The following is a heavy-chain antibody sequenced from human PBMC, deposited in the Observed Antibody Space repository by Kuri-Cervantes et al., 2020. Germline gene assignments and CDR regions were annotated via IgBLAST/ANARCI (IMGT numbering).Heavy chain of an antibody. J-gene: IGHJ6*02. Sequence: GESLKISCAASGFTFSSYSMNWVRQAPGKGLEWVSYISSSSSTIYYADSVKGRFTISRDNAKNSLYLQMNSLRAEDTAVYYCARAIEFSSWYSRDYYYYGMDVWGQGTTVTVSS. D-gene: IGHD6-13*01. V-gene: IGHV3-48*01. CDR2: ISSSSSTI. CDR3: ARAIEFSSWYSRDYYYYGMDV. CDR1: GFTFSSYS.